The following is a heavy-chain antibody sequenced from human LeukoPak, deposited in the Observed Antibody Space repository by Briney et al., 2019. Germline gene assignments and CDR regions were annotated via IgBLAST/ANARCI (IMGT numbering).Heavy chain of an antibody. V-gene: IGHV6-1*01. Sequence: SQTLSLTCAISGDSVSSNSAAWNWIRQSPSRGLKWLGRTYYRSKWYNDYAVSVKSRITINPDTSKNQFSLQLNSVTPEDTAVYCCARFSDTAMVVDYWGQGTLVTVSS. J-gene: IGHJ4*02. CDR2: TYYRSKWYN. D-gene: IGHD5-18*01. CDR1: GDSVSSNSAA. CDR3: ARFSDTAMVVDY.